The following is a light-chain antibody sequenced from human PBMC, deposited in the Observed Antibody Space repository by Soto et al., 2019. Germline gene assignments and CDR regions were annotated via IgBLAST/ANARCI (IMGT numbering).Light chain of an antibody. V-gene: IGKV3-15*01. J-gene: IGKJ1*01. CDR3: QHYDNWPRT. Sequence: EIVMTQSPATLSVSPGERATISSRASQSVSSNIAWYQQKPGQAPRLLIYGASTRSTGIPTRFSGSGSGTAFPTTISSRQSEDFAVYYCQHYDNWPRTFGQGTKVEIK. CDR2: GAS. CDR1: QSVSSN.